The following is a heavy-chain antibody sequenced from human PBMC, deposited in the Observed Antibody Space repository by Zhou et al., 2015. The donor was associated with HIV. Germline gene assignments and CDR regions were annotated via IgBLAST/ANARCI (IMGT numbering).Heavy chain of an antibody. Sequence: QVQLVQSGAEVKKPGSSVKVSCKASGGTFSSYAISWVRQAPGQGLEWMGGIIPIFGTANYAQKFQGRVTITADESTSTAYMELSSLRSEDTAVYYCAKGRELELSGSADAFDIWGQGTMVTVSS. CDR3: AKGRELELSGSADAFDI. V-gene: IGHV1-69*01. CDR1: GGTFSSYA. J-gene: IGHJ3*02. CDR2: IIPIFGTA. D-gene: IGHD3-3*01.